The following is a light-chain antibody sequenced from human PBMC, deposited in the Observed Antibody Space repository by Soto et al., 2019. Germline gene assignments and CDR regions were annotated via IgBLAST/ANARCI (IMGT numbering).Light chain of an antibody. Sequence: EIVLTQSPGTLSLSPGERATLSCRASQSVSSSYLAWYQQKPGQAPRLLIYGASSRATGIPDRFSGSGSGTEFTLTIRRLEPEDFAVYYCQQYGSSSWTFGQGTKVEIK. V-gene: IGKV3-20*01. J-gene: IGKJ1*01. CDR1: QSVSSSY. CDR3: QQYGSSSWT. CDR2: GAS.